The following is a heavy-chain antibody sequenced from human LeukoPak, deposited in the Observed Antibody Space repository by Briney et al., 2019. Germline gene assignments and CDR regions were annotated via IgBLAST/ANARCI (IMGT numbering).Heavy chain of an antibody. CDR2: IFNSGST. V-gene: IGHV4-59*01. CDR3: AREVLSCSGSSCYYWYFDL. CDR1: GASFSNYH. D-gene: IGHD2-2*01. Sequence: PSETLSLTCTVSGASFSNYHWSWIRQPPGKGLEWIGYIFNSGSTNYNPSLRGRVTMSVDTSKSQFSLNLHSLTAADTAVYFCAREVLSCSGSSCYYWYFDLWGRGTLVTVSS. J-gene: IGHJ2*01.